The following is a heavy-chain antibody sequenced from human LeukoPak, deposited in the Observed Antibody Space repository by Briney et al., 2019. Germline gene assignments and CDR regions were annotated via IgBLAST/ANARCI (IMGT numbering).Heavy chain of an antibody. Sequence: SGTLSLTCTVSGGAISGFYWGWIRQPPGKGLEWIGFIYYSGSANYNPSLKSRVTMSVDTSKNQFSLKLSSVTAADTAVYYCARDTYYYDSSGYYHSDAFDIWGQGTMVTVSS. CDR1: GGAISGFY. CDR2: IYYSGSA. CDR3: ARDTYYYDSSGYYHSDAFDI. D-gene: IGHD3-22*01. J-gene: IGHJ3*02. V-gene: IGHV4-59*12.